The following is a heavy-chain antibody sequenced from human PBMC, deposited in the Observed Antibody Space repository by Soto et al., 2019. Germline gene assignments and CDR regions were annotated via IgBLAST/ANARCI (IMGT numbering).Heavy chain of an antibody. CDR2: IYRTGST. J-gene: IGHJ4*02. V-gene: IGHV4-4*02. CDR3: ASRDPGTSVDY. D-gene: IGHD1-7*01. Sequence: QVQLQESGPGLVKPSGTLSLTCAVSGGSFPSNNWWTWVRQPPGQGLEWIGEIYRTGSTNYNPSLKSRVTISLDKSENQSSLKVTSLTAADTAIYYCASRDPGTSVDYWGQGTLVTVSS. CDR1: GGSFPSNNW.